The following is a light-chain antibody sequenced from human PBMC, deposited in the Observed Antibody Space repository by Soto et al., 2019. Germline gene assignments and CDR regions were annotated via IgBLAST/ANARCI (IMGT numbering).Light chain of an antibody. CDR3: QKCKIAPFT. J-gene: IGKJ4*01. Sequence: EIVLTQSPATLSLSPGERATLSCRASQSVSSFLGWYQQKPGQAPRLLIYDASNRATGVPARFSGSGSGTDFTLTISSLQPEDVATYYCQKCKIAPFTFGGGTKVEMK. V-gene: IGKV3-11*01. CDR1: QSVSSF. CDR2: DAS.